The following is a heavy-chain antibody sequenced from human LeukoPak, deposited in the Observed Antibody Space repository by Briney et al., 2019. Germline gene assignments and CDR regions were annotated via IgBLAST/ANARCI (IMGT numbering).Heavy chain of an antibody. V-gene: IGHV3-15*01. CDR1: GFTFSNAC. CDR2: IKSKTDGGTT. D-gene: IGHD2-2*01. Sequence: GGSLRLSRAASGFTFSNACMSWVCQAPGKGLEWGGRIKSKTDGGTTDYAARVKGRFTISRDDSKNTLYLQMKTLKTEDTPVYSCTTIVPAAIRHDAFDIWGQGTMVTVSS. J-gene: IGHJ3*02. CDR3: TTIVPAAIRHDAFDI.